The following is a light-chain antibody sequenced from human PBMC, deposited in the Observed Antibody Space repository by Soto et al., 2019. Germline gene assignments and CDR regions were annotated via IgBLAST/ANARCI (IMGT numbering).Light chain of an antibody. V-gene: IGLV2-14*02. CDR3: SSYTSSSALI. CDR1: TSDIGSYNL. CDR2: EGN. J-gene: IGLJ2*01. Sequence: QSVLTQPASVSGSLGQSITISCTGSTSDIGSYNLLSWYQQHPGKAPKLMIYEGNKRPSGVSNRFSGSRSGNTASMTISGLQAEDEADYYCSSYTSSSALIFGGGTKVTVL.